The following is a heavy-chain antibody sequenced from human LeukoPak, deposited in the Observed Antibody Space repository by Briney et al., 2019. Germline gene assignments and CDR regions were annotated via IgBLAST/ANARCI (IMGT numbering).Heavy chain of an antibody. CDR3: ARALAAAVIN. Sequence: SETLSLPCGVYGGSFSGHFYSWIRQPPGKGLEWIGEITHRGSINYNPSLKSRVAMSVDTSKNHFSLNLTSVTAADNGAYYCARALAAAVINWGQGTLVTVSS. CDR1: GGSFSGHF. D-gene: IGHD6-13*01. V-gene: IGHV4-34*01. CDR2: ITHRGSI. J-gene: IGHJ1*01.